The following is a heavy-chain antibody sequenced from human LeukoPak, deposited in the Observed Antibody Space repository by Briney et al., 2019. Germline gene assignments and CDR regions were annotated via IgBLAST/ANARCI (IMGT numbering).Heavy chain of an antibody. Sequence: SETLSLTCTVSRGSISGRSYYWGWIRQPPGKGLEWIGNIYYSGNTYYNPSLKSRVTISVDTSKNQFSLKLSSLTAADTAVYYCGHIVAVGTIDYWGQGTLVTVSS. CDR2: IYYSGNT. CDR1: RGSISGRSYY. CDR3: GHIVAVGTIDY. V-gene: IGHV4-39*01. J-gene: IGHJ4*02. D-gene: IGHD6-13*01.